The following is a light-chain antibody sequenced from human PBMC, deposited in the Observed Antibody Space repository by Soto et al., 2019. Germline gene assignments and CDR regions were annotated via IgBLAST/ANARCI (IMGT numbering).Light chain of an antibody. Sequence: DIQMTQSPYTLSASVGDRVTITCRASQSIRTWLAWYQQKPGKAPKLLIYDASSLKSVVPSRFSGGGSGTEFTLTISSFYFYDFTTYYCLQYITIPWAFGQGTKVDI. CDR2: DAS. V-gene: IGKV1-5*01. CDR3: LQYITIPWA. J-gene: IGKJ1*01. CDR1: QSIRTW.